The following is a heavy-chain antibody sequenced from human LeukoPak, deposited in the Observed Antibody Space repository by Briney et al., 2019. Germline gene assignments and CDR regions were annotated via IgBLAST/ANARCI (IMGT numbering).Heavy chain of an antibody. CDR2: ISSSGGST. V-gene: IGHV3-23*01. D-gene: IGHD6-19*01. Sequence: GGSLRLSCAASGFTFSNYAMTWVRQAPGKGLEWVSAISSSGGSTYYADSVKGRFTISRDNSENTLYLQMNSLRAEDTAVYYCAKAKSGWYGNPFDYWGQGTLVTVSS. CDR1: GFTFSNYA. J-gene: IGHJ4*02. CDR3: AKAKSGWYGNPFDY.